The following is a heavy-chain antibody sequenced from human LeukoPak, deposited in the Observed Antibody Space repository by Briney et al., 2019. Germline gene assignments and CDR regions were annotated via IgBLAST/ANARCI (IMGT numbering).Heavy chain of an antibody. CDR3: ATDPSYGSWGLLL. D-gene: IGHD7-27*01. CDR1: GVSISSSNSY. V-gene: IGHV4-39*01. CDR2: IYYSGNT. Sequence: SETLSLTCTVSGVSISSSNSYWGWIRQPPGKGLEWIGSIYYSGNTYYNASLKSQVSISIDTSKNQFSLRLTSVTAADTAVYYCATDPSYGSWGLLLWGQGTLVTVSS. J-gene: IGHJ4*02.